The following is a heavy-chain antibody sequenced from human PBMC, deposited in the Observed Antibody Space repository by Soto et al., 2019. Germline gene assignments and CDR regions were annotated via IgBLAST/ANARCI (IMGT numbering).Heavy chain of an antibody. CDR2: INPNSGGT. CDR1: GYTFTGYY. Sequence: ASVNVSCKASGYTFTGYYMHWVRQAPGQGLEWMGWINPNSGGTNYAQKFQGRVTMTRDTSISTAYMELSRLRSDDTAVYYCASSQYCSGGSCYSLLGYYYYYGMDVWGQGTTVTVSS. V-gene: IGHV1-2*02. CDR3: ASSQYCSGGSCYSLLGYYYYYGMDV. J-gene: IGHJ6*02. D-gene: IGHD2-15*01.